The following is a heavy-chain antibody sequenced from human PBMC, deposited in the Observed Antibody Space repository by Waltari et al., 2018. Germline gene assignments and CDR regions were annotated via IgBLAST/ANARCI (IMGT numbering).Heavy chain of an antibody. CDR2: INSDGSNT. Sequence: EVQLVESGGGLVQPGGSLRLSCAASGFTFSSYWMHWVRQAPGKGLVWVARINSDGSNTSYADSVKGRFTISRDNAKNTLYLQMNSLRAEDTAVYYCARDLEQQQPFPYGMDVWGQGTTVTVSS. D-gene: IGHD6-13*01. CDR1: GFTFSSYW. J-gene: IGHJ6*02. V-gene: IGHV3-74*01. CDR3: ARDLEQQQPFPYGMDV.